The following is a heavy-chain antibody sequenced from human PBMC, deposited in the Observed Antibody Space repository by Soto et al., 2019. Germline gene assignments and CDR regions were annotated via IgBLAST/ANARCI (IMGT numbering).Heavy chain of an antibody. D-gene: IGHD3-9*01. CDR2: IYPGDSDT. Sequence: GESLKISCKGSGYSFTSYWIGWVRQMPGKGLEWMGIIYPGDSDTRYSPSFQGQVTISADKSISTAYLQWSSLKASDTAMYYCAKGLRYFDWPPYYYGMDVWGQGTTVTAP. CDR3: AKGLRYFDWPPYYYGMDV. V-gene: IGHV5-51*01. CDR1: GYSFTSYW. J-gene: IGHJ6*02.